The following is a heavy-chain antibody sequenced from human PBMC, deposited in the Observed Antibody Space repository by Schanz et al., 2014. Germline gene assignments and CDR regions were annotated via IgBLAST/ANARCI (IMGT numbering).Heavy chain of an antibody. D-gene: IGHD2-21*02. J-gene: IGHJ2*01. CDR2: ISGSGGST. CDR1: GFNFNNFA. Sequence: EVQLLESGGGLVQPGGSLRLSCAASGFNFNNFAMTWVRQAPGKGLEWVIVISGSGGSTYYADSVRGRFTMSRDNSKNTVHLQMSSLRVEDTAVYFCAKDLGVDCGDGCFNWYFDLWGRGPLGTVSS. V-gene: IGHV3-23*01. CDR3: AKDLGVDCGDGCFNWYFDL.